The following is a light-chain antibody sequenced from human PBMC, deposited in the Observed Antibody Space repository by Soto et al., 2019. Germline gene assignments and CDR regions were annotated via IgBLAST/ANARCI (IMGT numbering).Light chain of an antibody. CDR1: QSVSSSY. CDR3: QHYGSSLRT. Sequence: EIVLTQSPGTLSLSPGERATLSCRASQSVSSSYLAWYQQKPGQAPRLLIYGASSRATGIPDRISGSGSGTDLTLTISRLEPDDFAVYYCQHYGSSLRTFGQGTKVEI. V-gene: IGKV3-20*01. J-gene: IGKJ1*01. CDR2: GAS.